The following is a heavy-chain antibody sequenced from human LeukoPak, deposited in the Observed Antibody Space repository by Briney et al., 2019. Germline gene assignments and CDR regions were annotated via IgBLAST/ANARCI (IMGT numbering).Heavy chain of an antibody. Sequence: ASVKVSCKASGYTFTSYDINWVRQATGQGLEWMGWMNPNSGGTNYAQKFQGRVTMTRDTSISTAYMELSRLRSDDTAVYYCARVMAAAGIGVLPNWGQGTLVTVSS. CDR3: ARVMAAAGIGVLPN. CDR1: GYTFTSYD. J-gene: IGHJ4*02. CDR2: MNPNSGGT. D-gene: IGHD6-13*01. V-gene: IGHV1-2*02.